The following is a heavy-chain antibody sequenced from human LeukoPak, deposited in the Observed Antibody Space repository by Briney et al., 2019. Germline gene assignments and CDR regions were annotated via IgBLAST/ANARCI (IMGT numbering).Heavy chain of an antibody. J-gene: IGHJ6*02. CDR1: GFTFSSYR. CDR2: ISSSTSVV. V-gene: IGHV3-48*02. CDR3: AREETPHGHGDV. Sequence: PGGSLRLSCAASGFTFSSYRMNWVRQAPGKGLEWLSYISSSTSVVYYADSVKGRFTISRDNAKNLLYLHMNSLRDEDTAVYYCAREETPHGHGDVWGQGTTVTVSS. D-gene: IGHD5-24*01.